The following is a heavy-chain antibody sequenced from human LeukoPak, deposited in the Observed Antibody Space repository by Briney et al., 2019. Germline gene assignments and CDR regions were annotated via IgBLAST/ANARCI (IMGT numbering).Heavy chain of an antibody. CDR2: IKKDGSEK. CDR1: GFTFSSYA. CDR3: ARAWTDYWSLIRFFDL. V-gene: IGHV3-7*01. D-gene: IGHD1-1*01. Sequence: GGSLRLSCAASGFTFSSYAMSWVRQAPGKGLEWVANIKKDGSEKYYVDSVKGRFTISRDNAKSSLYLEMHSLRVEDTAVYYCARAWTDYWSLIRFFDLWGRGTLVAVSS. J-gene: IGHJ2*01.